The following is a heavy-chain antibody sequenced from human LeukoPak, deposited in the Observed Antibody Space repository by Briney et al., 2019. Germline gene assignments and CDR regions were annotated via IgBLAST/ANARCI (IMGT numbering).Heavy chain of an antibody. CDR2: IYSGGST. V-gene: IGHV3-53*04. Sequence: PGGSLRLSCAASGFTVSSNYMSWVRQAPGKGLEWVSVIYSGGSTYYADSVKGRFTISRHNSKNTLYLQMNSLRAEDTAVYYCASQVVPADVYGMDVWGQGTTVTVSS. D-gene: IGHD2-2*01. J-gene: IGHJ6*02. CDR3: ASQVVPADVYGMDV. CDR1: GFTVSSNY.